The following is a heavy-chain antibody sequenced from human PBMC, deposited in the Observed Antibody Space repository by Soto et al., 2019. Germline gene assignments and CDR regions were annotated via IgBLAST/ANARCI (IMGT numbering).Heavy chain of an antibody. D-gene: IGHD6-6*01. Sequence: GGCLRLSCAASVFTFSSHSMNWVRKAPEKGQDRVTSISSGSDYIYYAETVKGRFTISRDNAQNSLYLQMNSLRADDTAMYYCARGETIGPRPGFDYWGQGALVTVSS. CDR2: ISSGSDYI. V-gene: IGHV3-21*01. CDR3: ARGETIGPRPGFDY. CDR1: VFTFSSHS. J-gene: IGHJ4*02.